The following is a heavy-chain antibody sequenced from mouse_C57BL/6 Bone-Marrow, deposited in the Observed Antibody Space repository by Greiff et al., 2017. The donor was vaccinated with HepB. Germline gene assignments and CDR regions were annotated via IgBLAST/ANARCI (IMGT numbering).Heavy chain of an antibody. CDR2: IWSDGST. CDR3: ARHYDYARYWYFDV. D-gene: IGHD2-4*01. J-gene: IGHJ1*03. Sequence: QVQLKESGPGLVAPSQSLSITCTVSGFSLTSYGVHWVRQPPGKGLEWLVVIWSDGSTTYNSALKSRLSISKDNSKSQVFLKMNSLQTDDTAMYYCARHYDYARYWYFDVWGTGTTVTVSS. V-gene: IGHV2-6-1*01. CDR1: GFSLTSYG.